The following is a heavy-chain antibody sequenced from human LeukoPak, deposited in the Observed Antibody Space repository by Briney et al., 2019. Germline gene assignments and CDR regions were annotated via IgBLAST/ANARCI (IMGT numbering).Heavy chain of an antibody. D-gene: IGHD1-1*01. CDR1: GGSLSSHY. CDR2: IYYNGST. CDR3: AGEERLRFDP. Sequence: SETLSLTCTVSGGSLSSHYWSWIRQPPGKGREGIGYIYYNGSTNYNPSLQSPVTISVDTSKNQFSLKLSSVTAADTAVYYCAGEERLRFDPWGPGTMVTVSS. J-gene: IGHJ5*02. V-gene: IGHV4-59*11.